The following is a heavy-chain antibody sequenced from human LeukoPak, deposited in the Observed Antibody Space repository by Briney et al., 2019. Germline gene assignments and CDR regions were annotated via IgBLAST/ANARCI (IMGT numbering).Heavy chain of an antibody. V-gene: IGHV3-33*01. CDR3: ARDNVRDGYNYDWFDP. Sequence: PGRSLRLSCAASGFTFSSYGMHWVRQAPGKGLGWVAVIWYDGSNKYYADSVKGRFTISRDNSKNTLYLQMNSLRAEDTAVYYCARDNVRDGYNYDWFDPWGQGTLVTVSS. D-gene: IGHD5-24*01. CDR1: GFTFSSYG. J-gene: IGHJ5*02. CDR2: IWYDGSNK.